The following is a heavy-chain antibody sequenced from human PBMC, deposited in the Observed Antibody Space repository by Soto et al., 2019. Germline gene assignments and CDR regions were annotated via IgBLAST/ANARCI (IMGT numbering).Heavy chain of an antibody. CDR1: GYTFTNYW. CDR3: AASIFYYGMDV. V-gene: IGHV5-51*01. Sequence: GESLKISCKGSGYTFTNYWIGWVRQMTGKGLEWMGIIYPGDSDTKYNPSFKGQVTISADKSITTTYLQWSSLKASDTSIYYCAASIFYYGMDVWGQGTTVTV. CDR2: IYPGDSDT. J-gene: IGHJ6*02.